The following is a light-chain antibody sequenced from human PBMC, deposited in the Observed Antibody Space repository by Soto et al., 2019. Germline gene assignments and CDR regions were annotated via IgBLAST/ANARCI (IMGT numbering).Light chain of an antibody. V-gene: IGLV2-8*01. CDR1: SNDVGHSSF. J-gene: IGLJ1*01. CDR3: NAQADNGKHV. Sequence: QSALTQPPSASGSPGQSVTISCTGNSNDVGHSSFISWYQQHPGKDPKLIIYEVSKRPSGVPDRFPRSKSGNTACLSVSGLQDEDEADYFCNAQADNGKHVFGSGTKLTVL. CDR2: EVS.